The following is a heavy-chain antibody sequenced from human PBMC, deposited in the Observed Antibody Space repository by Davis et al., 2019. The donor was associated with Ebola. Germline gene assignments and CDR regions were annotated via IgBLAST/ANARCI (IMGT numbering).Heavy chain of an antibody. J-gene: IGHJ4*02. V-gene: IGHV5-51*01. CDR2: IFPGYSDI. CDR3: ARPSSGYEASFDY. CDR1: GYSFSNYW. Sequence: GESLKISCQGSGYSFSNYWIAWVRQLPGKGLEWRGIIFPGYSDIRYSPSFQGQVTISADESISSAYLQWSSLKASDTAMYYCARPSSGYEASFDYWGQGTLVTVSS. D-gene: IGHD3-22*01.